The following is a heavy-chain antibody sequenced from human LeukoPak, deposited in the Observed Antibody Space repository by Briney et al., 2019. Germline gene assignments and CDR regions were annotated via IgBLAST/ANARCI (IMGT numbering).Heavy chain of an antibody. J-gene: IGHJ3*02. CDR2: ISSSSSYI. Sequence: GGSLRLSCAASGFTFSSYSMNWVRQAPGKGLEWVSSISSSSSYIYYADSVKGRFTISRDNAKNSLYLQMNSLRAEDTAVYYCARKYYYDSSGYHAFDICGQGTMVTVSS. D-gene: IGHD3-22*01. CDR3: ARKYYYDSSGYHAFDI. CDR1: GFTFSSYS. V-gene: IGHV3-21*01.